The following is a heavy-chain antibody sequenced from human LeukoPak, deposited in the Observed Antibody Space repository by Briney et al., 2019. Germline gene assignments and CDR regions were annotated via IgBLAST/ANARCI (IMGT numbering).Heavy chain of an antibody. CDR1: GFTFSSYG. Sequence: GGSLRLSCAASGFTFSSYGMHWVRQAPGKGLEWVAFIRYDGSNKYYADSVKGRFTISRDNSKNTLYLQMNSLRAEDTAVYYCAKGPFGVVTVGYFDYWGQGTLVTVSS. J-gene: IGHJ4*02. CDR2: IRYDGSNK. CDR3: AKGPFGVVTVGYFDY. V-gene: IGHV3-30*02. D-gene: IGHD3-3*01.